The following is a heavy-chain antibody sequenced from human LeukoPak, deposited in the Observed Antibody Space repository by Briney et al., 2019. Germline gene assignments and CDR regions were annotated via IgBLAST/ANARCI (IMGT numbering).Heavy chain of an antibody. Sequence: GRSLRLSCVASGFIFRNHWMSWVRQAPGRGLEWVAHIKQDGSEKHYVDSVEGRFTLSRDDAKNSLYLQMNSLRVDDSAVYYCARGPDYGARVDYLDYWGQGALVTVSS. J-gene: IGHJ4*02. CDR1: GFIFRNHW. CDR2: IKQDGSEK. CDR3: ARGPDYGARVDYLDY. V-gene: IGHV3-7*01. D-gene: IGHD4-17*01.